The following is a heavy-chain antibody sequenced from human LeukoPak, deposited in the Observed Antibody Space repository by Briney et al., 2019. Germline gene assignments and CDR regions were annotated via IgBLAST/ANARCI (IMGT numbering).Heavy chain of an antibody. CDR2: IYHSGST. CDR1: GGSISSGGYY. Sequence: SETLSLTCTVSGGSISSGGYYWSWIRQPPGKGLEWIGYIYHSGSTYYNPSLKSRVTISVDTSKNQFSLKLSSVTAADTAVYYCARDTKYYYDSSGYPDWGQGTLVTVSS. J-gene: IGHJ4*02. D-gene: IGHD3-22*01. CDR3: ARDTKYYYDSSGYPD. V-gene: IGHV4-30-2*05.